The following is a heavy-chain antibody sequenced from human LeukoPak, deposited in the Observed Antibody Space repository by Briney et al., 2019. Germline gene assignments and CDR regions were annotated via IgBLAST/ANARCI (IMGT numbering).Heavy chain of an antibody. CDR3: SRVGGSGWPPKYYYYYGIDV. Sequence: GGSLRLSCAASGFTVSSNYMSWVRQAPGKGLEWVSVIYSGGSTYYADSVKGRFTISRHNSKNTLYLQMNSLRAEDTAVYYCSRVGGSGWPPKYYYYYGIDVWGQGTTVTVSS. J-gene: IGHJ6*02. CDR1: GFTVSSNY. V-gene: IGHV3-53*04. D-gene: IGHD6-19*01. CDR2: IYSGGST.